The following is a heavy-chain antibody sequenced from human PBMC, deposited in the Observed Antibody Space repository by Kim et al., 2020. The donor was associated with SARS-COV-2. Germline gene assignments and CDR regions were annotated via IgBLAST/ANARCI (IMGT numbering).Heavy chain of an antibody. CDR3: AREKYSSGWYLYYYYGMDV. CDR1: GFTFSSYS. J-gene: IGHJ6*02. Sequence: GGSLRLSCAASGFTFSSYSMNWVRQAPGKGLEWVSSISSSSSYIYYADSVKGRFTISRDNAKNSLYLQMNSLRAEDTAVYYCAREKYSSGWYLYYYYGMDVWGQGTTVTVSS. CDR2: ISSSSSYI. D-gene: IGHD6-19*01. V-gene: IGHV3-21*01.